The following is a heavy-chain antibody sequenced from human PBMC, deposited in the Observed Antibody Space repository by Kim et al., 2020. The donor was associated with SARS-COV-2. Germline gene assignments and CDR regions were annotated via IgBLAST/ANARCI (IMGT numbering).Heavy chain of an antibody. D-gene: IGHD5-18*01. J-gene: IGHJ4*02. V-gene: IGHV4-39*01. Sequence: TSYNPSPKNRVTLSVDTSKNRVSLRPSSVTAANTAVYYCARQDTAMVFDYWGQGTLVTVSS. CDR3: ARQDTAMVFDY. CDR2: T.